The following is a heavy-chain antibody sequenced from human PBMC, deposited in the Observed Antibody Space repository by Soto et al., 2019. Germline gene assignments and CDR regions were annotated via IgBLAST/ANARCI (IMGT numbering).Heavy chain of an antibody. CDR1: GGSISSYY. CDR3: ARGGDSSGYYLIDY. J-gene: IGHJ4*02. CDR2: IYYSGST. V-gene: IGHV4-59*01. Sequence: SETLSLTCTVSGGSISSYYWSWIRQPPGKGLEWIGYIYYSGSTNYNPSLKSRVTISVDTSKNQFSLKLSSVTAADTAVYYCARGGDSSGYYLIDYWGQGTLVTV. D-gene: IGHD3-22*01.